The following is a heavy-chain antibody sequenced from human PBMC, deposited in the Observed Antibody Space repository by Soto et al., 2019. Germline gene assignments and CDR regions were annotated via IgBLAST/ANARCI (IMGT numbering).Heavy chain of an antibody. Sequence: QVQLQQWGAGPLRPLETLSLTCGVSGGSFSGYSWAWIRQSPGKGLEWIGEINDRGSINYNPSLKSRVSISVDTSTNHYSLNLRSVTAADTAVYYCARESHDILTGPPWVWYFDLWGRGTLVTVSS. CDR1: GGSFSGYS. J-gene: IGHJ2*01. CDR2: INDRGSI. CDR3: ARESHDILTGPPWVWYFDL. V-gene: IGHV4-34*01. D-gene: IGHD3-9*01.